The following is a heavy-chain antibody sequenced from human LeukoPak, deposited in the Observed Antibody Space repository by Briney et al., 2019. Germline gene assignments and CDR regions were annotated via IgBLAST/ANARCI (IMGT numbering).Heavy chain of an antibody. CDR1: GFTFSTYA. Sequence: GGSLRLSCAASGFTFSTYAMSWVRQAPGKGLEWVSAVSGSGSSTYYADSVKGRFTISRDNSKNNLYLQMNSLRAEDTAVYYCAKDGRGSSSWANDYWGQGTLVTVSS. J-gene: IGHJ4*02. D-gene: IGHD6-13*01. CDR2: VSGSGSST. CDR3: AKDGRGSSSWANDY. V-gene: IGHV3-23*01.